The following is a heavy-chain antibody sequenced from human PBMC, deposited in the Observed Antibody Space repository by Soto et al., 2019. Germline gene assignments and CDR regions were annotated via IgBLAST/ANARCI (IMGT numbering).Heavy chain of an antibody. Sequence: PSETLSLTSAVSGGSMSIGDYSWNWIRQPPGKGLEWIGYIYYGGSTYNNPSLQSRVTMSLDRSRNQFSLKLNSVTAADTAVYYCARVRREYDNSGPLDYWGQGTLVTVS. CDR2: IYYGGST. V-gene: IGHV4-30-2*01. J-gene: IGHJ4*02. CDR1: GGSMSIGDYS. CDR3: ARVRREYDNSGPLDY. D-gene: IGHD3-22*01.